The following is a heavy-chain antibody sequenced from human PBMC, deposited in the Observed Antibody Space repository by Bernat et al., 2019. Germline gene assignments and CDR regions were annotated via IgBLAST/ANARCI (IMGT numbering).Heavy chain of an antibody. V-gene: IGHV3-43*02. CDR3: AKVRMDAGTTDY. CDR1: GFTFDDYA. J-gene: IGHJ4*02. CDR2: ISGDGGST. Sequence: EVQLVESGGGVVQPGGSLRLSCAASGFTFDDYAMHWVRQAPGKGLEWVSLISGDGGSTYYADSVKGRFTISRDNCKNSLYLQMNSLRTEDTALYYCAKVRMDAGTTDYWGQGTLVTVSS. D-gene: IGHD1-1*01.